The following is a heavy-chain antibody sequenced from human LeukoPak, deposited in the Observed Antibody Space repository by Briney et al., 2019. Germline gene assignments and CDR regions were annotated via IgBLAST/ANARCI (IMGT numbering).Heavy chain of an antibody. J-gene: IGHJ3*02. CDR2: IYYSGST. CDR3: ARHYYYDSSGLDDAFDI. Sequence: SETLSLTCTVSGGSISSSSYYWGWIRQPPGKGLEWIGSIYYSGSTYYNPSLKSQVTISVDTSKNQFSLKLSSVTAADTAVYYCARHYYYDSSGLDDAFDIWGQGTMVTVSS. V-gene: IGHV4-39*01. D-gene: IGHD3-22*01. CDR1: GGSISSSSYY.